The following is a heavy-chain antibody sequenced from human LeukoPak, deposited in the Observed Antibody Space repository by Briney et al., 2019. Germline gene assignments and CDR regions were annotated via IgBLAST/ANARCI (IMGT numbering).Heavy chain of an antibody. V-gene: IGHV1-46*01. CDR1: GYTFTSYY. D-gene: IGHD2-2*01. CDR2: INPSDGST. CDR3: ARGSSTSAYFDY. Sequence: ASVKVSCKASGYTFTSYYIHWVRQAPGQGLEWMGIINPSDGSTSYTQKFQDRVTMTRDTSTSTLYMELSSLRSEDTAVYHCARGSSTSAYFDYWGQGTLVTVSS. J-gene: IGHJ4*02.